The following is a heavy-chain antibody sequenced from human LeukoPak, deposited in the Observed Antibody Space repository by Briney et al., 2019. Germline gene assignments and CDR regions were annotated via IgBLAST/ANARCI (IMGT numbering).Heavy chain of an antibody. Sequence: GGSLRLSCAASGFTFSRYGMHWVRQAPGKGLEWVAVISYDESNKYYADSVKGRFTISRDNSKNTLYLQMNSLRAEDTAVYYCAKDGQQQLVHPLDYWGQGTLVTVSS. CDR3: AKDGQQQLVHPLDY. CDR2: ISYDESNK. D-gene: IGHD6-13*01. J-gene: IGHJ4*02. V-gene: IGHV3-30*18. CDR1: GFTFSRYG.